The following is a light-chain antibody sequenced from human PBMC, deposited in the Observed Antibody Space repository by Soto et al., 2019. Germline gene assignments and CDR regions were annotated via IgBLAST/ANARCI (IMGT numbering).Light chain of an antibody. Sequence: QSVLTQPPSVSGAPGQRVTISCTGSSSNIGAGYDVHWYQQLPGTAPKLLIYGNSNRPSGVPDRFSGSKSGTSASLAITGLQAEEEADYYCQSYDSSLSGSVVFGGATQLTVL. CDR1: SSNIGAGYD. CDR3: QSYDSSLSGSVV. CDR2: GNS. V-gene: IGLV1-40*01. J-gene: IGLJ2*01.